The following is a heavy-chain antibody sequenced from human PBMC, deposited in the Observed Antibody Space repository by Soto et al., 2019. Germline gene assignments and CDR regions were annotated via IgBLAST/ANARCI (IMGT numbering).Heavy chain of an antibody. Sequence: SVKVSCKTSGFTFSSSAVHWVRQARGHRLQWIGWIDVGSANANYAQMLQERVTISRDMSTSTAYMELSSLRPEDTAVYYCARGLIYDSSGYYFDYWGQGTLVTVSS. CDR1: GFTFSSSA. D-gene: IGHD3-22*01. V-gene: IGHV1-58*01. J-gene: IGHJ4*02. CDR3: ARGLIYDSSGYYFDY. CDR2: IDVGSANA.